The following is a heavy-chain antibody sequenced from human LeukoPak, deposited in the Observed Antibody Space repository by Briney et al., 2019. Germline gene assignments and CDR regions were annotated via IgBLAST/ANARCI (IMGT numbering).Heavy chain of an antibody. D-gene: IGHD1-26*01. CDR2: ISGSGVST. Sequence: GGSLRLACAPSGFTFSSYAMIWVREAPGKGLEWVSAISGSGVSTYYADSVKGRFTISRDNSKNTLYLQMNSLRAEDTAVYYCARSGSGSSWYYFDYWGQGTLVTVSS. J-gene: IGHJ4*02. V-gene: IGHV3-23*01. CDR3: ARSGSGSSWYYFDY. CDR1: GFTFSSYA.